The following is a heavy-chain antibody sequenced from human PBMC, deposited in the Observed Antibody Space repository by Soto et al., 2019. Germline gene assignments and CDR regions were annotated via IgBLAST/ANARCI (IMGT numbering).Heavy chain of an antibody. D-gene: IGHD5-18*01. CDR1: GDSVSSDSYY. J-gene: IGHJ4*02. CDR2: IYSSGST. V-gene: IGHV4-61*01. CDR3: ARDIRGYSRAFDY. Sequence: SETLSLTCTVSGDSVSSDSYYWTWIRQPPGKGLEWIGYIYSSGSTKSNPSLKSRVTISLDTSNNQFSLELTSVTAADTSIYYCARDIRGYSRAFDYWGQGALVTVSS.